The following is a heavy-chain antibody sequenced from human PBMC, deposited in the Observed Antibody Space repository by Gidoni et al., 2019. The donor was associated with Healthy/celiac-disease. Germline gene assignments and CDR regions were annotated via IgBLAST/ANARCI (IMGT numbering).Heavy chain of an antibody. CDR1: GFSFSSYA. CDR2: IRCSCGST. J-gene: IGHJ4*02. Sequence: EVQLLESGGGLVQPGGSLRIPCAASGFSFSSYAKGVVRQDPGQGLEWFAAIRCSCGSTYYADSVKGRFTISRDNSKNTLYLQMNSLRAEDTAVYYCAKDYYYDSSGEVSGFDYWGQGTLVTVSS. V-gene: IGHV3-23*01. CDR3: AKDYYYDSSGEVSGFDY. D-gene: IGHD3-22*01.